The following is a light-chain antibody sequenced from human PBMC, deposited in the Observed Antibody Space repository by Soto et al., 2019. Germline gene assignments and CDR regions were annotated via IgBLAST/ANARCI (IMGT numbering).Light chain of an antibody. CDR3: QQSYSTQYT. V-gene: IGKV1-39*01. CDR1: QSISTF. J-gene: IGKJ2*01. CDR2: APS. Sequence: DIQMTQSPSSLSASVGDRVTITCRASQSISTFLNWYQQKPGKVPKLLISAPSSLQSGVPSRFSGSGSGTDFTLTISSLQPEDFATYYCQQSYSTQYTFGQGTKLEIK.